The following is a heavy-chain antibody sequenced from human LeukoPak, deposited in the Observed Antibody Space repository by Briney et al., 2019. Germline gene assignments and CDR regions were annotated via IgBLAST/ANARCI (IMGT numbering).Heavy chain of an antibody. Sequence: GGSLRLSCAASGFSFSSYWMHWVRQAPGKGLVWVSRINSDGSSTSYADSVKGRFTISRDNSKNTLYLQMSSLRAEDTALYYCARDRPMIVVADAFDIWGQGTMVTVSS. V-gene: IGHV3-74*01. CDR3: ARDRPMIVVADAFDI. CDR2: INSDGSST. CDR1: GFSFSSYW. D-gene: IGHD3-22*01. J-gene: IGHJ3*02.